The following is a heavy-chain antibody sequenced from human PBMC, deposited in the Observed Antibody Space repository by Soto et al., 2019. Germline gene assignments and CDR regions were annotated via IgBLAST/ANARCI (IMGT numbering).Heavy chain of an antibody. V-gene: IGHV4-4*02. D-gene: IGHD3-9*01. CDR3: ARGNDILTGYYKNNWFDP. J-gene: IGHJ5*02. CDR1: GGSISSSNW. Sequence: PSETLSLTCAVSGGSISSSNWWSWVRQPPGKGLEWIGEIYHSGSTHYNPSLKSRVTISVDKSKNQFSLKLSSVTAADTAVYYCARGNDILTGYYKNNWFDPWGQGTLVTVSS. CDR2: IYHSGST.